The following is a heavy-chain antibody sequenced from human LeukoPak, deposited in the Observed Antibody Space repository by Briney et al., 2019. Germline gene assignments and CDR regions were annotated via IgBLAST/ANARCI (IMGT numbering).Heavy chain of an antibody. Sequence: ESGPTLLQPPQTLTLTFTFSGFSLRTRGVGGGWIRQPPGKALEWLTLIYWNDDKRYNPSLKSRLTITKDTSKNQVVLTMTNMDPVDTATYYCAHRQHYYGSGSYLLWFDPWGQGTLVTVSS. J-gene: IGHJ5*02. CDR1: GFSLRTRGVG. CDR3: AHRQHYYGSGSYLLWFDP. D-gene: IGHD3-10*01. V-gene: IGHV2-5*01. CDR2: IYWNDDK.